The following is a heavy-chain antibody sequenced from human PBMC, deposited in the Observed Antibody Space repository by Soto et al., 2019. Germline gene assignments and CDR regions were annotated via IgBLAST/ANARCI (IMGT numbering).Heavy chain of an antibody. D-gene: IGHD3-3*01. Sequence: QVQLVQSGAEVKKPGASVKVSCKASGYTFTSYGISWVRQDPGQGLEWMGWISAYNGNTNYAQKLQGRVTMTTDTTTSTAYMELRSLRSDGTAGYYCARDPRPRRFGVVPYGMEVWGQGTTVTVSS. CDR1: GYTFTSYG. CDR3: ARDPRPRRFGVVPYGMEV. J-gene: IGHJ6*02. CDR2: ISAYNGNT. V-gene: IGHV1-18*01.